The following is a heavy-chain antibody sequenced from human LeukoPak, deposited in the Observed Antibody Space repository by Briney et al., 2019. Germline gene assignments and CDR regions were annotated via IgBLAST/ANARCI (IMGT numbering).Heavy chain of an antibody. Sequence: SQTLKLTCAISGDSVSSNSVAWNWIRQSPSRGLEWMGRTYYRSRWYDEYALSVKSRITINPDTSKNQFSLQLNSVTPEDTAVYYCARVTEKQYLPFDSWGQGTLVTVSS. D-gene: IGHD6-19*01. V-gene: IGHV6-1*01. J-gene: IGHJ4*02. CDR2: TYYRSRWYD. CDR1: GDSVSSNSVA. CDR3: ARVTEKQYLPFDS.